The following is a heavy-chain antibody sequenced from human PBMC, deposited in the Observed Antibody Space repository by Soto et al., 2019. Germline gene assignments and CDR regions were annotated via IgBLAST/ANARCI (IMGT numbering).Heavy chain of an antibody. D-gene: IGHD1-1*01. CDR2: INAGNGDT. CDR1: RYSFTTYA. CDR3: ARDPGTGAALRAYHFDY. J-gene: IGHJ4*02. Sequence: SVKVSCKASRYSFTTYALHWVRQAPGQRLEWMGWINAGNGDTKYSEKFQGRVTITRDTSANTAYMELSSLRPEDTSVYYCARDPGTGAALRAYHFDYWGQGTLVTVSS. V-gene: IGHV1-3*01.